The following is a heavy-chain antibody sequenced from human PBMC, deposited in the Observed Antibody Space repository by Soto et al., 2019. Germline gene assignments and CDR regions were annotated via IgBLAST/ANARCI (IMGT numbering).Heavy chain of an antibody. CDR1: GFSFSSYA. J-gene: IGHJ4*02. V-gene: IGHV3-23*04. Sequence: EVKLVESGGGFIQPGGCLRLSCEASGFSFSSYAMSWVRQAPGKGLEWLAAINGGGYSTAYRDSVKGRFTISRDNSKNMVYLQMNRLRAEDTAVYYCAKKWVVEHDTDTFDSWGQGILVTVSS. D-gene: IGHD6-19*01. CDR2: INGGGYST. CDR3: AKKWVVEHDTDTFDS.